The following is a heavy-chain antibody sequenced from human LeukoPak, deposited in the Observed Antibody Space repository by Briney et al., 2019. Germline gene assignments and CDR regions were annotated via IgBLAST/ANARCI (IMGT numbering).Heavy chain of an antibody. CDR2: ISGSGGST. CDR3: AKPLYYYGSSGYLEPDY. J-gene: IGHJ4*02. D-gene: IGHD3-22*01. Sequence: GGSLRLSCAAPGFTFSSYAMSWVRQAPGKGLEWVSAISGSGGSTYYADSVKGRFTISRDNSKNTLYLQMNSLRAEDTAVYHCAKPLYYYGSSGYLEPDYWGQGTLVTVSS. CDR1: GFTFSSYA. V-gene: IGHV3-23*01.